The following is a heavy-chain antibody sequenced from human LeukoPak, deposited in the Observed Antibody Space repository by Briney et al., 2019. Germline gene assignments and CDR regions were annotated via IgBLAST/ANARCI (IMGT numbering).Heavy chain of an antibody. CDR2: ITGNGGST. Sequence: PGRSLRLSCAASGFTFDDYAMHWVRQAPGKGLEWVSLITGNGGSTYYSNSVKGRFTIYRDNSKNSLYVLMNSLRPEDTALYYCAKDIPADSTVVKAGYLQHWGQGTLVTVSS. V-gene: IGHV3-43*02. CDR1: GFTFDDYA. CDR3: AKDIPADSTVVKAGYLQH. J-gene: IGHJ1*01. D-gene: IGHD4-23*01.